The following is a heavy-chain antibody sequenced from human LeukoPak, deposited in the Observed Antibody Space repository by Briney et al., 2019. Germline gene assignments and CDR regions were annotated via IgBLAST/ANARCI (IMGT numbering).Heavy chain of an antibody. D-gene: IGHD1-1*01. V-gene: IGHV1-18*01. CDR3: ARERERYFQH. CDR1: GYTLTELS. J-gene: IGHJ1*01. CDR2: ISAYNGNT. Sequence: ASVKVSCKVSGYTLTELSMHWVRQAPGKGLEWMGWISAYNGNTNYAQKLQGRVTMTTDTSTSTAYMELRSLRSDDTAVYYCARERERYFQHWGQGTLVTVSS.